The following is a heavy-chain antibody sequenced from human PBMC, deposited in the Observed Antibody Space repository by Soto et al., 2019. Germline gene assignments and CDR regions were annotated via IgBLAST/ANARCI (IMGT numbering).Heavy chain of an antibody. CDR3: ARRIVATETFEY. CDR1: GGSISSGGYY. V-gene: IGHV4-61*08. CDR2: IYYAGST. D-gene: IGHD5-12*01. Sequence: SETLSLTCTVSGGSISSGGYYWSWIRQPPGRGLEWIGFIYYAGSTKYNPSLNSRVTISVDTSKNQFSLTVTSVTAADTAVYYCARRIVATETFEYWGQGTLVTLSS. J-gene: IGHJ4*02.